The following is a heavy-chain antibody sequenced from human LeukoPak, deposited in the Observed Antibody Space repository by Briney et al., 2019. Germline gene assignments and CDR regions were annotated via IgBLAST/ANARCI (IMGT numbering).Heavy chain of an antibody. V-gene: IGHV3-48*03. CDR3: ARVIYSVPDY. D-gene: IGHD4-11*01. CDR2: ISSSGNNI. CDR1: GFTFSSYE. Sequence: GGSLRLSCAASGFTFSSYEMNWVRQAPGKGLEWVSYISSSGNNIYYADSVKGRFTISRDNAKNSLYLLMSSLRAEDTAVYYCARVIYSVPDYWGQGTLVTVSS. J-gene: IGHJ4*02.